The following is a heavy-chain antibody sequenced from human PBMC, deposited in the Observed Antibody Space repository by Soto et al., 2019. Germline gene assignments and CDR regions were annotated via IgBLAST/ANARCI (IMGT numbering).Heavy chain of an antibody. J-gene: IGHJ3*02. V-gene: IGHV1-2*04. CDR3: ARGPSRVTIFGVVISNDAFDI. CDR2: INPNSGGT. D-gene: IGHD3-3*01. CDR1: GYTFTIYG. Sequence: GASVKVSCKASGYTFTIYGIIWVRQAPGQGLEWMGWINPNSGGTNYAQKFQGWVTMTRDTSISTAYMELSRLRSDDTAVYYCARGPSRVTIFGVVISNDAFDIWGQGTMVTVSS.